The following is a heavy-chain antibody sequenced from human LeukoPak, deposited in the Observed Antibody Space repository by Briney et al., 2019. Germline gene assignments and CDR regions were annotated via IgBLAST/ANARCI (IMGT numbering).Heavy chain of an antibody. CDR1: GGSISSYY. CDR2: IYYSGST. V-gene: IGHV4-59*01. J-gene: IGHJ5*02. CDR3: ARGSGYYDSSGSPVDP. Sequence: SETLSLTCTVSGGSISSYYWSWIRQPPGKGLEWIGYIYYSGSTNYNPSLKSRVTISVDMSKNQFSLKLSSVTAADTAVYYCARGSGYYDSSGSPVDPWGQGTLVTVSS. D-gene: IGHD3-22*01.